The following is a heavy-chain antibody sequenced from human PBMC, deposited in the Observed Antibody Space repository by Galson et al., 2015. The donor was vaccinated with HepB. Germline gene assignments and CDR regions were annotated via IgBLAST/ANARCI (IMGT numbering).Heavy chain of an antibody. D-gene: IGHD6-13*01. CDR1: GFTFSSYS. CDR3: ARDLTAAGIGLAY. J-gene: IGHJ4*02. V-gene: IGHV3-21*01. Sequence: SLRLSCAASGFTFSSYSMNWVRQAPGKGLEWVSSISSSSSYIYYADSVKGRFTISRDNAKNSLYLQMNSLRAEDTAVYYCARDLTAAGIGLAYWGQGTLVTVSS. CDR2: ISSSSSYI.